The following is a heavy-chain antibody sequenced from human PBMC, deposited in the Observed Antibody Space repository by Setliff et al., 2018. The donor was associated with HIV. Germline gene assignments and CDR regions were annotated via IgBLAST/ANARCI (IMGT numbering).Heavy chain of an antibody. CDR2: IYTSGST. CDR3: ARVPPEYSSSSQAFDI. J-gene: IGHJ3*02. CDR1: GGSISSHY. V-gene: IGHV4-4*07. D-gene: IGHD6-6*01. Sequence: SETLSLTCTVSGGSISSHYWSWIRQPAGKGLEWIGHIYTSGSTNYNPSLTSRVTISVDTSKNKFSLKMRSVTAADTAVYYCARVPPEYSSSSQAFDIWGQGTKVTVSS.